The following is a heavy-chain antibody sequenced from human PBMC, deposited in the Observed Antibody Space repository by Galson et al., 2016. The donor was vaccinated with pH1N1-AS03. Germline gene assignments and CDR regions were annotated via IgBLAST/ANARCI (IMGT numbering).Heavy chain of an antibody. J-gene: IGHJ4*02. Sequence: SLRLSCAASGFTFGGYAMSWFRQAPGKGLEWVGFIRSKSYGGTTEYAASVKGRFSISGDDSDSIVYLQMNGLKIEDTAVYYCSRYGGYPDYWGQGTLVTVSS. CDR3: SRYGGYPDY. V-gene: IGHV3-49*03. D-gene: IGHD5-18*01. CDR1: GFTFGGYA. CDR2: IRSKSYGGTT.